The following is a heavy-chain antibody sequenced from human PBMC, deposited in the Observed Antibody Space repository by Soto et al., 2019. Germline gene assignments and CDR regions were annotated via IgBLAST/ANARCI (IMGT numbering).Heavy chain of an antibody. Sequence: QVQLQESGPGLVKPSEPLSLTCTVSGGSTHSYYWAWIRQPPGKGLEWMGYVYYNGDTNYNPSLKSRVTISVDASKNQFSLKLTSVTPADTAVYYCARGHGHGGSSFDFWGQGTLVTVSA. CDR3: ARGHGHGGSSFDF. V-gene: IGHV4-59*01. CDR2: VYYNGDT. D-gene: IGHD2-15*01. J-gene: IGHJ4*02. CDR1: GGSTHSYY.